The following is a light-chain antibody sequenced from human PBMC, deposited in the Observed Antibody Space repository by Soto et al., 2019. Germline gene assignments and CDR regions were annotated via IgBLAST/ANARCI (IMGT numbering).Light chain of an antibody. V-gene: IGKV3-20*01. CDR2: GAS. Sequence: EIVLTQSPGTLSLSPGERATLSCRASQSVRSNYLAWYQQKPGQAPRLLIYGASSRATGIPDRFSGTGSGTDFTLTISRLEPEDFAVDYCQQYGGSPYTVGQGTKLEIK. CDR1: QSVRSNY. CDR3: QQYGGSPYT. J-gene: IGKJ2*01.